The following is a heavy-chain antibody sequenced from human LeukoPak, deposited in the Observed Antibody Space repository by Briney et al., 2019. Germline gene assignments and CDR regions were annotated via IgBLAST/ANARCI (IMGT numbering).Heavy chain of an antibody. Sequence: SQTLSLTCTVSGGSISSGGYYWSWIRQHPGKGLEWIGYIYYSGSTYYNPSLKSRVTISVDTSKNQFSLKLSSVTAADTAVYYCARQGPYYYGSGSYSSFYGMDVWGQGTTVTVSS. CDR1: GGSISSGGYY. CDR3: ARQGPYYYGSGSYSSFYGMDV. CDR2: IYYSGST. J-gene: IGHJ6*02. V-gene: IGHV4-31*03. D-gene: IGHD3-10*01.